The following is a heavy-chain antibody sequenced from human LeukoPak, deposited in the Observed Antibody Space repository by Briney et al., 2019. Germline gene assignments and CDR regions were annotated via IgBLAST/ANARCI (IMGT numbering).Heavy chain of an antibody. CDR2: FDPEDGET. V-gene: IGHV1-24*01. Sequence: ASVKVSCKVSGYTLTELSMHWVRQAPGKGLEWMGGFDPEDGETIYAQKFQGRVTMTEDTSTDTAYMELSSLRSEDTAVYYCATGTSRLFGVVVPAAIFDYWGQGTLVTVSS. D-gene: IGHD2-2*01. J-gene: IGHJ4*02. CDR3: ATGTSRLFGVVVPAAIFDY. CDR1: GYTLTELS.